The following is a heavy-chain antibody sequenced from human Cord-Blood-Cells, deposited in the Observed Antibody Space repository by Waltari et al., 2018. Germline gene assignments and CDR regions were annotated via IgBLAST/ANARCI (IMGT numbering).Heavy chain of an antibody. CDR2: IYYSGST. J-gene: IGHJ4*02. Sequence: QLQLQESGPGLVKPSETLSLTCPVSGGSIRSSSYYWGWIRQPPGKGLEWIGSIYYSGSTYYNPSLKSRVTISVDTSKNQFSLKLSSVTAADTAVYYCARRSIAAAGTDYWGQGTLVTVSS. V-gene: IGHV4-39*01. CDR3: ARRSIAAAGTDY. CDR1: GGSIRSSSYY. D-gene: IGHD6-13*01.